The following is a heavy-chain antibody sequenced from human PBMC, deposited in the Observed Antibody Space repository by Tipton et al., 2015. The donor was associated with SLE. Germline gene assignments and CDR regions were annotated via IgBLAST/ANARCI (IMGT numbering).Heavy chain of an antibody. CDR1: GGSISNYY. V-gene: IGHV4-59*01. CDR2: IYYSGST. Sequence: TLSLTCTVSGGSISNYYWSWIRQPPGKGLEWIGHIYYSGSTNYNPSLKSRVTISVDTSKNQFSLKLSSVTAADTAVYYCARDLLSDAFDIWGQGTMVTVSS. CDR3: ARDLLSDAFDI. D-gene: IGHD2/OR15-2a*01. J-gene: IGHJ3*02.